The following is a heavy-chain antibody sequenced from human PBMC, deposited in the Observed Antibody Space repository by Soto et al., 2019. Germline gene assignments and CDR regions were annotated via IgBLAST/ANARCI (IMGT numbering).Heavy chain of an antibody. D-gene: IGHD2-8*02. J-gene: IGHJ4*02. Sequence: PGGSLRLSCAGSGFTFSTYAMSWVRQAPGKGLEWVSAISGGGGNTYYADSVKGRFTISRDNSKNTLHLQMNSLRAEDTAVYYCANPLQFPLLVLDYWGQGTLVPSPQ. CDR3: ANPLQFPLLVLDY. CDR1: GFTFSTYA. CDR2: ISGGGGNT. V-gene: IGHV3-23*01.